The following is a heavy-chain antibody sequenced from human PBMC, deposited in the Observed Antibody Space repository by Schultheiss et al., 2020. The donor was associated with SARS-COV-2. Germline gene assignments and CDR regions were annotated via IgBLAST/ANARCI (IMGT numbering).Heavy chain of an antibody. D-gene: IGHD5-18*01. Sequence: SETLSLTCAVYGGSFSGYYWSWIRQPPGKGLEWIGEINHSGSTNYNPSLKSRVTISLDTSKNQFSLKLSSVTAADTAVYYCARGDTDHFDSWGQGALVTVSS. J-gene: IGHJ4*02. CDR1: GGSFSGYY. CDR3: ARGDTDHFDS. CDR2: INHSGST. V-gene: IGHV4-34*01.